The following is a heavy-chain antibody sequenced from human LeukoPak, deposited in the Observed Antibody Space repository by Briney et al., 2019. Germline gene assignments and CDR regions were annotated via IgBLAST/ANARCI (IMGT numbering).Heavy chain of an antibody. V-gene: IGHV4-61*02. D-gene: IGHD1-26*01. CDR3: ERVDPESGSSTFDY. J-gene: IGHJ4*02. CDR1: GGSISSGSYY. Sequence: PSETLSLTCTVSGGSISSGSYYWSWIRQPAGKGLEWIGRIYTSGSTNYNPSLKSRVTISVDTSKNQFSLKLSSVTAADTAVYYCERVDPESGSSTFDYWGQGTLVTVSS. CDR2: IYTSGST.